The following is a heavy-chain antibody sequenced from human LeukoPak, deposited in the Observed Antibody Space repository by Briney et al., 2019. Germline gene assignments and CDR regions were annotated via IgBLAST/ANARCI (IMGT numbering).Heavy chain of an antibody. D-gene: IGHD2/OR15-2a*01. J-gene: IGHJ5*01. CDR2: ISGSGDTT. CDR1: GFTFDDYA. CDR3: VKDGGNIYNWFDS. Sequence: GGSLRLSCAASGFTFDDYAMHWVRQAPGKGLERVSLISGSGDTTYYADSVKGRFTISRDNNKNSLFLQMNGLRSDDSALYHCVKDGGNIYNWFDSWGQGSLVTVSS. V-gene: IGHV3-43*02.